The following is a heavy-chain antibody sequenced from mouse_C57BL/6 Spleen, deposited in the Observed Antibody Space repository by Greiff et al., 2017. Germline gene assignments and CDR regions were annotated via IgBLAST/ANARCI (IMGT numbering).Heavy chain of an antibody. CDR2: IDPSDSET. J-gene: IGHJ2*01. D-gene: IGHD3-3*01. Sequence: VKLQQPGAELVRPGSSVKLSCKASGYTFTSYWMHWVKQRPIQGLEWIGNIDPSDSETHYNQKFKDKATLTVDKSSSTAYMQLSSLTSEDSAVYYCARSRGPYYFDYWGQGTTLTVSS. CDR1: GYTFTSYW. V-gene: IGHV1-52*01. CDR3: ARSRGPYYFDY.